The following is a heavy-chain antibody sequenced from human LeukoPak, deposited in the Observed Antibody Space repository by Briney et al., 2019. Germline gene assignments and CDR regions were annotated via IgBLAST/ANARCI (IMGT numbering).Heavy chain of an antibody. CDR3: AKDFGSYDFWSGYYSWGAFDI. D-gene: IGHD3-3*01. CDR2: ISYDGSNK. V-gene: IGHV3-30*18. Sequence: PGRSLRLSCAASGFTFSSHGMHWVRQAPGKGLEWVAVISYDGSNKYYADFVKGRLTIPRDNYNNMLDAEMNSLRADDTAVYYCAKDFGSYDFWSGYYSWGAFDIWGQGTMVTVSS. J-gene: IGHJ3*02. CDR1: GFTFSSHG.